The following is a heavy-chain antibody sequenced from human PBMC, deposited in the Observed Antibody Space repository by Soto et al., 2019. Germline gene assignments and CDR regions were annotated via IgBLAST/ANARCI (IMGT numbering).Heavy chain of an antibody. CDR1: GFTFSSYA. V-gene: IGHV3-23*01. Sequence: GGSLRLSCADSGFTFSSYAMSWVRQAPRKGLEWVSAITDSGFSTFYSDSVKGRLTTSRDNSKNTLFLQMHSLRVEDTAVYYSAKELGKAGTEPFDPWGQGTLVTVSS. CDR3: AKELGKAGTEPFDP. CDR2: ITDSGFST. J-gene: IGHJ5*02. D-gene: IGHD6-13*01.